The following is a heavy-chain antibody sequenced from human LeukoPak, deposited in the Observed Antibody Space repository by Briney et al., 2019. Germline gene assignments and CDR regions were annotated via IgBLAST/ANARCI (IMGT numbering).Heavy chain of an antibody. CDR3: ARPLGSGSYYDAFDF. Sequence: GESLKISCKGSGYSFTSYWIGWVRQMPGKGLEWMGIIYPVDSDTRYSPSFQGQVTISADKSISTAYLQWSSLKASDTAMYYCARPLGSGSYYDAFDFWGQGTMVTVSS. CDR2: IYPVDSDT. D-gene: IGHD3-10*01. CDR1: GYSFTSYW. V-gene: IGHV5-51*01. J-gene: IGHJ3*01.